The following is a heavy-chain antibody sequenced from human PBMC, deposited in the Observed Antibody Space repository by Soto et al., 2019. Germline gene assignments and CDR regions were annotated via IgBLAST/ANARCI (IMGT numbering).Heavy chain of an antibody. CDR3: AKTVWGWSHDKNFDY. J-gene: IGHJ4*02. CDR1: GFTFSSYA. D-gene: IGHD3-16*01. CDR2: ISGSGGST. Sequence: EVQLLESGGGLVQPGGSLRLSCAASGFTFSSYAMSWVRQAPGKGLEWVSAISGSGGSTYYADSVKGRSTITRDNSNNTLHLQMSRLTADNTVVYYSAKTVWGWSHDKNFDYWGQGTTVTVSS. V-gene: IGHV3-23*01.